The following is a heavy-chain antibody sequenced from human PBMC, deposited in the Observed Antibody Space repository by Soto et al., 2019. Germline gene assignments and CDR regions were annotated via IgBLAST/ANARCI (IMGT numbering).Heavy chain of an antibody. Sequence: GGSLRLSCAASGFTFSSYAMSWVRQAPGKGLEWVSAISGSGGSTYYADSVKGRFTISRDKSKNTLYLQMNSLRAEDTAVYYCAKDWGETYYDFWSGYSFSYWGQGTLVTVSS. CDR2: ISGSGGST. CDR3: AKDWGETYYDFWSGYSFSY. D-gene: IGHD3-3*01. CDR1: GFTFSSYA. V-gene: IGHV3-23*01. J-gene: IGHJ4*02.